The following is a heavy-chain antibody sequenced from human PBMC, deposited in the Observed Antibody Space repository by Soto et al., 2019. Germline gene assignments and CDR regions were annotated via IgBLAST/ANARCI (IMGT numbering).Heavy chain of an antibody. CDR1: CFIFNPYA. D-gene: IGHD3-22*01. CDR2: VSVSGGTT. Sequence: LRLSCASSCFIFNPYAMSWVRHAPGKGLEWVSTVSVSGGTTYYADSLKGRFTISRDNSKKTVYLQMNRLRADDTAIYYCAKGLYYYDSSGYRLFDYWGQGTLVTVSS. J-gene: IGHJ4*02. CDR3: AKGLYYYDSSGYRLFDY. V-gene: IGHV3-23*01.